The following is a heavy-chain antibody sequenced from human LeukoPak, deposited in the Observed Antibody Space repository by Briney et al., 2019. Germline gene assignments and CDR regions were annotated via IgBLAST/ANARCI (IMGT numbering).Heavy chain of an antibody. CDR3: ARDTWTTVTHIFDY. J-gene: IGHJ4*02. D-gene: IGHD4-17*01. V-gene: IGHV3-21*01. CDR1: GFTFSSYS. Sequence: PGGSLRLSCAASGFTFSSYSMNWVRQAPGKGLEWVSPISSSSSYIYYADSVKGRFTISRDNAKKSLYLQMNSLRVEDTAVYYCARDTWTTVTHIFDYWGQGTLVTVSS. CDR2: ISSSSSYI.